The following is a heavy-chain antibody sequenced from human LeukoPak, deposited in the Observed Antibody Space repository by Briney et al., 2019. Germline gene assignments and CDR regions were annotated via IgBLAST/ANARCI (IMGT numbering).Heavy chain of an antibody. V-gene: IGHV4-4*07. J-gene: IGHJ3*02. CDR3: ARDYYDSSGYQSNAFDI. D-gene: IGHD3-22*01. Sequence: SETLSLTCTVSGGSISSYYRSWIRQPAGKGLEWIGRIYTSGSTNYNPSLKSRVTMSVDTSKNQFSLKLSSVIAADTAVYYCARDYYDSSGYQSNAFDIWGQGTMVTVSS. CDR1: GGSISSYY. CDR2: IYTSGST.